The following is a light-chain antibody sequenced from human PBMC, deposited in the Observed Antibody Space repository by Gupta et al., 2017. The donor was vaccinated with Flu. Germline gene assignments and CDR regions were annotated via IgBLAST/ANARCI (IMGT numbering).Light chain of an antibody. J-gene: IGKJ2*02. V-gene: IGKV4-1*01. CDR1: QSVLYRSNNKNY. CDR2: WAS. CDR3: QQDDSNSCN. Sequence: DIVMTQSPDSLAVSLGERATINCKSSQSVLYRSNNKNYLAWYQQKPGQPPKLLIYWASTRESGVPDRFSGSGSGTEFTLTISSLQAEDVAVYYCQQDDSNSCNFGQGTKMEIK.